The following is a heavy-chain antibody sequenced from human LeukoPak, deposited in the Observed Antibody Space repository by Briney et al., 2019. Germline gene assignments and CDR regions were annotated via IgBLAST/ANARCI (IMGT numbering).Heavy chain of an antibody. D-gene: IGHD4-11*01. CDR2: MKEDGSEK. CDR1: GFTFSDYY. V-gene: IGHV3-7*01. J-gene: IGHJ4*02. CDR3: ARDRGYSNFDY. Sequence: GGSLRLSCAASGFTFSDYYMSWIRQAPGKGLEWVANMKEDGSEKNYVDSVKGRFTISRDNAQDSLYLQMNSLRAEDTAVYYCARDRGYSNFDYWGQGTLVTVSS.